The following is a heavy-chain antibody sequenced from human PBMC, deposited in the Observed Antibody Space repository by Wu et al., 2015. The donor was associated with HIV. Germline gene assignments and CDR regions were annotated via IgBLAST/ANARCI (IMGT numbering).Heavy chain of an antibody. CDR2: MNPNSGNT. CDR1: GYTFTSYD. D-gene: IGHD1-14*01. J-gene: IGHJ4*02. CDR3: ARGEGGPLWNRRGYFDY. V-gene: IGHV1-8*03. Sequence: QVQLVQSGAEVKKPGASVKVSCKASGYTFTSYDINWVRQATGQGLEWMGWMNPNSGNTGYAQKFQGRVTITRNTSISTAYMELSSLRSEDTAVYYCARGEGGPLWNRRGYFDYWGQGTLVTVSS.